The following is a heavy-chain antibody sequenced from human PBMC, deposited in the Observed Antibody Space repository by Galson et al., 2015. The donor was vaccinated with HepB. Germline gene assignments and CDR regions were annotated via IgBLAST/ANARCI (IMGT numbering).Heavy chain of an antibody. Sequence: QAPGRGLEWVAGISNDATNKYYADSVKGRFTISRANSRNTIFLHMNSLRIEDTAIYYCVREEYGSGWYGSVMGNWFDPWGQGTLVTVSS. D-gene: IGHD6-19*01. CDR3: VREEYGSGWYGSVMGNWFDP. CDR2: ISNDATNK. V-gene: IGHV3-30*04. J-gene: IGHJ5*02.